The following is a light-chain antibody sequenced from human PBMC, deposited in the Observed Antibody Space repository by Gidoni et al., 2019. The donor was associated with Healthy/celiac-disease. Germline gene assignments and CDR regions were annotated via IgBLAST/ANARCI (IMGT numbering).Light chain of an antibody. V-gene: IGKV3-11*01. CDR1: QSVSSY. Sequence: EIMLTQSPATLSLSPGERATLSCRASQSVSSYLAWYQQKPGQAPRLLIYDASNRATGIPARFSGSGSGTDFTLTISSLEPEDFAVYYCQQRSPLTFGGGTKVEIK. J-gene: IGKJ4*01. CDR2: DAS. CDR3: QQRSPLT.